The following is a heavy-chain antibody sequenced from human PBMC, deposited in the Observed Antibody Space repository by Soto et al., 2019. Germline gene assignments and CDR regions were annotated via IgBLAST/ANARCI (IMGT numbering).Heavy chain of an antibody. V-gene: IGHV3-23*01. CDR1: GFTFSAYA. D-gene: IGHD3-9*01. Sequence: TGGSLRLSCAASGFTFSAYAMSWVRQAPGKGLEWVSSITSSATSTYYADSVKGRFTISRDNSKRTLFLQMNSLRAEDTALYYCAKGVYDVLRGSRPPLRYMDVWCK. CDR2: ITSSATST. CDR3: AKGVYDVLRGSRPPLRYMDV. J-gene: IGHJ6*04.